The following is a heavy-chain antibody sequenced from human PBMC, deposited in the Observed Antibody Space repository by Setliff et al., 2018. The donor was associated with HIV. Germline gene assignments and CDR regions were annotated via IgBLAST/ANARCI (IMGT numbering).Heavy chain of an antibody. J-gene: IGHJ3*01. CDR3: ARDTGVNVAPDGRGYHTFDF. CDR1: GSSISSNSY. CDR2: IYHGGGT. Sequence: SETLSLTCSVSGSSISSNSYWWAWIRQPPGKGLEYIGTIYHGGGTFNNPSLKSRVVMSVDTSKNQFSLKLTSVTAADTATYYCARDTGVNVAPDGRGYHTFDFWGRGTMVTVS. D-gene: IGHD2-8*02. V-gene: IGHV4-38-2*02.